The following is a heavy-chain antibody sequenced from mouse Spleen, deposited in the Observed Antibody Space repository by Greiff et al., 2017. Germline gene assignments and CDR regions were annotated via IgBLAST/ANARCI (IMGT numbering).Heavy chain of an antibody. CDR2: FYPGSGSI. D-gene: IGHD2-12*01. J-gene: IGHJ1*01. V-gene: IGHV1-62-2*01. CDR1: GYTFTEYT. Sequence: QVQLKQSGAELVKPGASVKLSCKASGYTFTEYTIHWVKQRSGQGLEWIGWFYPGSGSIKYNEKFKDKATLTADKSSSTVYMELSRLTSEDSAVYFCARHEDNYSYYSYDEGYWYFDVWGAGTTVTVSS. CDR3: ARHEDNYSYYSYDEGYWYFDV.